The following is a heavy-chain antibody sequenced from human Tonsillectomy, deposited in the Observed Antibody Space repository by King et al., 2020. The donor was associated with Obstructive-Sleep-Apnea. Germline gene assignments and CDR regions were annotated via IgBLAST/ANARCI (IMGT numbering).Heavy chain of an antibody. D-gene: IGHD5-12*01. CDR2: ISGSGGST. V-gene: IGHV3-23*04. CDR1: GVTFSSYA. Sequence: VQLVESGGGLLQPGGSLRLSCAASGVTFSSYAMNWVRQAPGKGLEWVSTISGSGGSTYYADSVKGRFTISRDNSKNTLYSQMNSLRAEDTAVYYCAKFLRGYPLKTYGMDVWGQGTTVTVSS. J-gene: IGHJ6*02. CDR3: AKFLRGYPLKTYGMDV.